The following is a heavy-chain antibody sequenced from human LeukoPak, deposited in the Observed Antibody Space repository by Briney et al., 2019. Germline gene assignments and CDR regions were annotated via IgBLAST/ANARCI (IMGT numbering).Heavy chain of an antibody. J-gene: IGHJ6*02. D-gene: IGHD3-3*01. CDR3: ATARPRFGVVIGSMDV. CDR2: FDPEDGET. Sequence: GASVKVSCKVSGYTLNELSMHWVRQAPGKGLEWMGGFDPEDGETIYAQKFQGRVTMTEDTSTDTAYMELSSLRSEDTAVYYCATARPRFGVVIGSMDVWGQGTTVTVSS. CDR1: GYTLNELS. V-gene: IGHV1-24*01.